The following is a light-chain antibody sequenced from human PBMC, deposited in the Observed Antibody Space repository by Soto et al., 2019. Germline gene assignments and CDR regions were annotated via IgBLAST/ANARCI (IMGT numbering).Light chain of an antibody. CDR2: EVF. CDR3: SSYTTTNTLYG. Sequence: SLLTQPPSVSGSPGLSITIPCTGTNRDGGGSNYVSWYQHPPGTAPKLMIYEVFNRPSGVSSRFSCSKSRRTAPPTIFGLQAEDEADYYCSSYTTTNTLYGFGTGTKVTVL. J-gene: IGLJ1*01. V-gene: IGLV2-14*01. CDR1: NRDGGGSNY.